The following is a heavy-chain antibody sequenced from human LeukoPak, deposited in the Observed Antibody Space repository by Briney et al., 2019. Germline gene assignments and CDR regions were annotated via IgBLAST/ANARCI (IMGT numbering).Heavy chain of an antibody. CDR1: GGSFSSDS. J-gene: IGHJ5*02. V-gene: IGHV4-34*01. Sequence: PSETLSLTCAVYGGSFSSDSWSWIRQPPGKGLERIGSIYYSGNTYYNPSLKSRVTISVDTSKNQFSLRLSSVTAADTAVYYCARHHPSGVVIIRGNWFDPWGQGTLVTVSS. D-gene: IGHD3-3*01. CDR2: IYYSGNT. CDR3: ARHHPSGVVIIRGNWFDP.